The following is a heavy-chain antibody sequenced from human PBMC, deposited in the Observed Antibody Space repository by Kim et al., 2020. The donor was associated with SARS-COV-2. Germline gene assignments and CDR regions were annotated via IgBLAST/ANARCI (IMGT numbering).Heavy chain of an antibody. CDR2: IYYSGST. D-gene: IGHD3-16*01. J-gene: IGHJ5*02. CDR1: GGSISSSSYY. CDR3: ARRIMITFGGPNNWFDP. V-gene: IGHV4-39*01. Sequence: SETLSLTCTVSGGSISSSSYYWGWIRQPPGKGLEWIGSIYYSGSTYYNPSLKSRVTISVDTSKNQFSLKLSSVTAADTAVYYCARRIMITFGGPNNWFDPWGQGTLVTVSS.